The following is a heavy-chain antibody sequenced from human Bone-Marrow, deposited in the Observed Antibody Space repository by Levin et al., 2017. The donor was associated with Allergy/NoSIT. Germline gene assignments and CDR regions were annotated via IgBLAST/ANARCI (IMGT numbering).Heavy chain of an antibody. Sequence: GESLKISCKGSGYSFTSYWISWVRQMPGKGLEWMGRIDPSDSYTNYSPSFQGHVTISADKSISTAYLQWSSLKASDTAMYYCARHREEGPFDILTGLYDYWGQGTLVTVSS. D-gene: IGHD3-9*01. CDR2: IDPSDSYT. V-gene: IGHV5-10-1*01. CDR3: ARHREEGPFDILTGLYDY. CDR1: GYSFTSYW. J-gene: IGHJ4*02.